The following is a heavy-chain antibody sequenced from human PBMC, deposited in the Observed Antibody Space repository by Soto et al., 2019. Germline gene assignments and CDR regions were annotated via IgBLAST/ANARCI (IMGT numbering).Heavy chain of an antibody. CDR2: ISRSGDRT. CDR3: ARPFPDKTYYYSGMDV. J-gene: IGHJ6*02. CDR1: GFTFSDFT. Sequence: EVQLSQSGGGLVQPGESLTLSCSASGFTFSDFTMSWIRQSPGKGREWVCTISRSGDRTFYADSVRGRLTVSRDNSKNALFLKVNSLRADDTAIYYCARPFPDKTYYYSGMDVWGQGTAVTVSS. V-gene: IGHV3-23*01. D-gene: IGHD2-21*01.